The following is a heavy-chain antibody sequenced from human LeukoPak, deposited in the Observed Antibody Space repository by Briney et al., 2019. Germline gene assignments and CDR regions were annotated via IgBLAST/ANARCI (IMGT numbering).Heavy chain of an antibody. CDR3: ARRYSNWFDP. CDR2: IRGKANNHAT. D-gene: IGHD1-1*01. V-gene: IGHV3-73*01. Sequence: GGSLRLSCAASGFAFSGSALHWIRQAPGKGLEWVGRIRGKANNHATAYAASVKGKFTISRDDSNNTAYLQMNSLKTEDTAMYYCARRYSNWFDPWGQGTLVTVSS. J-gene: IGHJ5*02. CDR1: GFAFSGSA.